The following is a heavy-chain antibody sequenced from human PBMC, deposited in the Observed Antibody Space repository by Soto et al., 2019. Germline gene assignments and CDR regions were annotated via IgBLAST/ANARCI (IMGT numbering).Heavy chain of an antibody. CDR2: INPNSGGT. D-gene: IGHD3-9*01. V-gene: IGHV1-2*04. Sequence: GASVKVSCKASGYTFTGYYMHWVRQAPGQGLEWMGWINPNSGGTNYAQKFQGWVTMTRDTSISTAYMELSRLRSDDTAVYYCARAPSLTYYDILTGSRGHFDYWGQGTLVTVSS. CDR1: GYTFTGYY. CDR3: ARAPSLTYYDILTGSRGHFDY. J-gene: IGHJ4*02.